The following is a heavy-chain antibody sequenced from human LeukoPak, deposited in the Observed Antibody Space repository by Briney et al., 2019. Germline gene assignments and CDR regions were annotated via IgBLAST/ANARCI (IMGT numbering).Heavy chain of an antibody. CDR1: GFTFSSYG. V-gene: IGHV3-30*02. J-gene: IGHJ6*03. CDR2: IRYDGSNK. Sequence: PTGGSLRLSCAASGFTFSSYGMHWVRQAPGKGLEWVAFIRYDGSNKYYADSVKGRFTISRDNSKNTLYLQMNSLRAEDTAVYYCAKGYYSRGYYYYYMDVWGKGTTVTVSS. D-gene: IGHD4-11*01. CDR3: AKGYYSRGYYYYYMDV.